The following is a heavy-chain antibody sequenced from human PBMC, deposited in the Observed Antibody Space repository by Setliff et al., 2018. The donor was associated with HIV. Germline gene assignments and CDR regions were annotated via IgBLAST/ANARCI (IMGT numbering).Heavy chain of an antibody. D-gene: IGHD3-16*01. V-gene: IGHV1-18*01. CDR3: ARGVLITFGYQNWFDP. J-gene: IGHJ5*02. Sequence: KVSCKASGYSFTSYGINWVRQAPGQGLEWMGWISPYNGNTDYAQNFQGRVTMTTDTSTSTVYMELRSLISDDTAVYYCARGVLITFGYQNWFDPWGQGTLVTVSS. CDR1: GYSFTSYG. CDR2: ISPYNGNT.